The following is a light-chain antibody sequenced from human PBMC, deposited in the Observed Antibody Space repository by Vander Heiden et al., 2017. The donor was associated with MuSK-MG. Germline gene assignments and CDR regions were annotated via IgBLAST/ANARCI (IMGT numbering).Light chain of an antibody. CDR2: DAS. CDR1: QDISNY. CDR3: QQYNNLPIT. Sequence: DIQMTHSPSSLSPSVGDRVTITCKASQDISNYLNWYQQKPGKAPKLLIYDASNWDTGVPSRFSGCGSGTDFTFTISSLQPEDIATYYCQQYNNLPITFGGGTKVEIK. V-gene: IGKV1-33*01. J-gene: IGKJ4*01.